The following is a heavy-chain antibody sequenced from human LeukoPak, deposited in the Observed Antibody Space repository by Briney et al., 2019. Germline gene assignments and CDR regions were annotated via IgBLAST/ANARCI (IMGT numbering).Heavy chain of an antibody. CDR1: GFTFSSYG. J-gene: IGHJ4*02. Sequence: GGSLRLSCAASGFTFSSYGMSWVRQAPGKGLEWVSAISGSGGSTYYADSVKGRYTISRDNSKNTLYLQMNSLRAEDTAVYYCAKYYYDSPPSDWGQGTLVTVSS. CDR2: ISGSGGST. CDR3: AKYYYDSPPSD. V-gene: IGHV3-23*01. D-gene: IGHD3-22*01.